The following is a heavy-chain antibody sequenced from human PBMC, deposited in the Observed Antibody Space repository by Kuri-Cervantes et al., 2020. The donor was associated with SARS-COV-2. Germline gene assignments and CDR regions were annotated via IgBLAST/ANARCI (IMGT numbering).Heavy chain of an antibody. D-gene: IGHD4-23*01. J-gene: IGHJ4*02. V-gene: IGHV3-21*01. CDR3: ARDDYGGNSIDY. CDR2: ISSSSSYI. CDR1: GFTFSSYS. Sequence: GGSLRLSCAASGFTFSSYSMNWVRQAPGKGLEWVSSISSSSSYIYYADSVKGRFTISRDNAMNSLYLQMNSLRAEDTAVYYCARDDYGGNSIDYWGQGTLVTVSS.